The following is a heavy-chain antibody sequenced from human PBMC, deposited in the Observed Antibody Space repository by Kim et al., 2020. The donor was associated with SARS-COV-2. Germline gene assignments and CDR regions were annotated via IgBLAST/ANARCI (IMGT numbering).Heavy chain of an antibody. Sequence: ASVKVSCKASGYTFTGYYMHWVRQAPGQGLEWMGWINPNSGGTNYAQKFQGRVTMTRDTSISTAYMELSRLRSDDTAVYYCARPLGYCSSTSCSLYRYWGQGTLVTVSS. CDR2: INPNSGGT. D-gene: IGHD2-2*01. V-gene: IGHV1-2*02. J-gene: IGHJ4*02. CDR3: ARPLGYCSSTSCSLYRY. CDR1: GYTFTGYY.